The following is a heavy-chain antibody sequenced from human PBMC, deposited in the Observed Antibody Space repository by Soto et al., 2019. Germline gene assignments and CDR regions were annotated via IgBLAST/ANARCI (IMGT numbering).Heavy chain of an antibody. V-gene: IGHV4-61*08. CDR3: ARVSTTQPPQWLVQIFDY. CDR2: IYHSGST. Sequence: SETLSLTCAVSGGSISSGGYSWSWVRQPPGKGLEWIGYIYHSGSTNYNPSLKSRVTISVDTSKNQFSLKLSSVTAADTAVYYCARVSTTQPPQWLVQIFDYWGQGTLVTVSS. J-gene: IGHJ4*02. CDR1: GGSISSGGYS. D-gene: IGHD6-19*01.